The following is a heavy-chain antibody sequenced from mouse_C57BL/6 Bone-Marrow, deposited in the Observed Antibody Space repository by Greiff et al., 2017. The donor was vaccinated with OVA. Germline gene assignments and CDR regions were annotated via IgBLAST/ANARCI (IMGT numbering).Heavy chain of an antibody. D-gene: IGHD3-2*02. V-gene: IGHV5-15*01. CDR1: GFTFSDYG. Sequence: EVKLMESGGGLVQPGGSLKLSCAASGFTFSDYGMAWVRQAPRKGPEWVAFISNLAYSIYYADTVTGRFTISRENAKNTLYLEMSSLRSEDTAMYYCARLETAQATAWFAYWGQGTLVTVSA. J-gene: IGHJ3*01. CDR3: ARLETAQATAWFAY. CDR2: ISNLAYSI.